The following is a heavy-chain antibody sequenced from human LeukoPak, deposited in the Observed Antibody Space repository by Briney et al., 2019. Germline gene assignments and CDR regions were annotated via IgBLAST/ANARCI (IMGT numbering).Heavy chain of an antibody. V-gene: IGHV3-21*01. J-gene: IGHJ3*02. CDR1: GFTFSSYS. CDR2: ISSSSSYI. Sequence: GGSLRLSCAASGFTFSSYSMNWVRQAPGKGLEWVSSISSSSSYIYYADSVEGRFTISRDNAKNPLYLQMNSLRAEDTAVYYCARGILDYDPMRKPDAFDIWGQGTMVTVSS. CDR3: ARGILDYDPMRKPDAFDI. D-gene: IGHD3-22*01.